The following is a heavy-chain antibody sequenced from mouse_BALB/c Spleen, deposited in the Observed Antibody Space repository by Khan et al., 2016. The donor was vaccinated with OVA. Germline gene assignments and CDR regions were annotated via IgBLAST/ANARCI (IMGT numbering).Heavy chain of an antibody. V-gene: IGHV1-76*01. CDR3: AREEALYYFDY. D-gene: IGHD3-2*02. J-gene: IGHJ2*01. CDR1: GYIFTSYW. Sequence: QVHVKQSGAELVRPGASVKLSCKTSGYIFTSYWIHWVVQRSGQGLEWIARISPGPDNIYYNEEFKDKATLTADKSSSTAYMQLSSLKSDDSAVYFCAREEALYYFDYWGQGTTLTVSS. CDR2: ISPGPDNI.